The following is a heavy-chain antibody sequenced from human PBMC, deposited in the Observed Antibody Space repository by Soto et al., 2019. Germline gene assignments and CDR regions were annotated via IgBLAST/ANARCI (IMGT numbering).Heavy chain of an antibody. CDR3: VSQLQGSRRKYYFHF. CDR1: GFNFSDFY. V-gene: IGHV3-11*01. J-gene: IGHJ4*02. CDR2: ISATGETT. D-gene: IGHD1-26*01. Sequence: QVQLVESGGALVKPGGSLRLSCAASGFNFSDFYISWIRQAPGKGLEWVSFISATGETTYYAESVKGRFTISRDNAQKSLDLQMNSLRDEDTAMYSCVSQLQGSRRKYYFHFWGQGTLVTVSS.